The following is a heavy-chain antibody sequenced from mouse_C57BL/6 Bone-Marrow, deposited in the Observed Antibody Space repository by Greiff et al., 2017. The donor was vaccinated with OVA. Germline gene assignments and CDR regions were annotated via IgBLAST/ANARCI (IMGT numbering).Heavy chain of an antibody. D-gene: IGHD2-3*01. J-gene: IGHJ2*01. CDR3: ARSGGWFPYYFDY. CDR1: GYTFTSYW. V-gene: IGHV1-55*01. Sequence: VQLQQPGAELVQPGASVKMSCKASGYTFTSYWITWVKQRPGQGLEWIGDIYPGSGSTNYNEKFKSKATLTVDTSSSTAYMQLSSLTSEDSAVYYCARSGGWFPYYFDYWGQGTTLTVSS. CDR2: IYPGSGST.